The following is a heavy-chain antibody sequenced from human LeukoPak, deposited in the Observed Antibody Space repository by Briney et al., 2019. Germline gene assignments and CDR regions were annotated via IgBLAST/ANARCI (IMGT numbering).Heavy chain of an antibody. V-gene: IGHV3-21*01. CDR3: ATPRWLQSGSFFDY. D-gene: IGHD5-24*01. CDR1: GFTFSSYS. J-gene: IGHJ4*02. CDR2: ISSSSSYI. Sequence: GGSLRLSCAASGFTFSSYSMNWVRQAPGKGLEWVSSISSSSSYIYYADSVKGRFTISRDNSKNTLYLQMNSLRAEDTAVYYCATPRWLQSGSFFDYWGQGTLVTVSS.